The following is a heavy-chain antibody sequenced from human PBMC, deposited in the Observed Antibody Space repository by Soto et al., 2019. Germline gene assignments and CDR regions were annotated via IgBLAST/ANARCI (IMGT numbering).Heavy chain of an antibody. Sequence: QLQLQESGPGLVKPSETLSLTCTVSGGSISSSSYYWGWIRQPPGKGLEWIGSIYYSGSTYYNPSLKSRVTISVDTSKNQFSLKLSSVTAADTAVYYCARQDPVEDITIFGVVIIGDYWGQGTLVTVSS. CDR3: ARQDPVEDITIFGVVIIGDY. V-gene: IGHV4-39*01. J-gene: IGHJ4*02. D-gene: IGHD3-3*01. CDR2: IYYSGST. CDR1: GGSISSSSYY.